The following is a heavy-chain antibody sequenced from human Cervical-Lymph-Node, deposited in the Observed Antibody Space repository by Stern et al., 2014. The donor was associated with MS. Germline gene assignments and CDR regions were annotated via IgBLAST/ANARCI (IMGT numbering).Heavy chain of an antibody. CDR3: ARDTSSPERSDW. CDR2: ITKVGSS. Sequence: VQLVESGGGVIQPGGSVRLSCTASGVTVSRDYMTWVRQAPGQGLEWVSLITKVGSSFYTDSVKGRFTISRDESKNTVYLHMTSLRAEDTAMYYCARDTSSPERSDWWGQGTLVTVSS. CDR1: GVTVSRDY. V-gene: IGHV3-53*01. J-gene: IGHJ4*02. D-gene: IGHD1-1*01.